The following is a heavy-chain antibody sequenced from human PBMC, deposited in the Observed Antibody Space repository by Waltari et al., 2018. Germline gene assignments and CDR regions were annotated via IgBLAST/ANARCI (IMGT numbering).Heavy chain of an antibody. D-gene: IGHD6-19*01. J-gene: IGHJ5*02. Sequence: QVQLVQSGAEVKKPGSSLKVSCKASGGTFSSYAISWVRQAPGQGLDWMGGIIPIFGTANYAQKFQGRVTITADESTSTAYMELSSLRSEDTAVYYCARDKTHSSGWRTNWFDPWGQGTLVTVSS. CDR1: GGTFSSYA. CDR3: ARDKTHSSGWRTNWFDP. CDR2: IIPIFGTA. V-gene: IGHV1-69*12.